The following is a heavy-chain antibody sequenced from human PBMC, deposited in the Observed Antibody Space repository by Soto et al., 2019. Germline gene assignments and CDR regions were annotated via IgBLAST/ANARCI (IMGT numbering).Heavy chain of an antibody. V-gene: IGHV1-46*01. D-gene: IGHD3-10*01. CDR1: GYTCTSYN. CDR2: INPRGFYT. J-gene: IGHJ5*02. Sequence: QVQLVQSGAEVKKPGASVKVSCKASGYTCTSYNIHWVRQAPGQGLEWVGMINPRGFYTTYAKKFRGRVTMTGDTSTSVVYMELTNLRSEDTAEYYCAREAGRFGNLFWFDPWGQGSLVSVSS. CDR3: AREAGRFGNLFWFDP.